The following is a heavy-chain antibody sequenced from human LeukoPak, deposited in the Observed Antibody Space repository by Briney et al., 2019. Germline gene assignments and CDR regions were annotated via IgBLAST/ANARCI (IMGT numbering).Heavy chain of an antibody. V-gene: IGHV3-33*01. CDR3: ARASQWLAFDD. CDR2: IWYDGSNK. D-gene: IGHD6-19*01. J-gene: IGHJ4*02. Sequence: PGGSLRLSCAASGFTFSNYGIHWVRQAPGKGLEWVALIWYDGSNKFYADSVKGRFTISRDNSKNTLDLQMNSLRAEDTAVYFCARASQWLAFDDWGQGTLVTVSS. CDR1: GFTFSNYG.